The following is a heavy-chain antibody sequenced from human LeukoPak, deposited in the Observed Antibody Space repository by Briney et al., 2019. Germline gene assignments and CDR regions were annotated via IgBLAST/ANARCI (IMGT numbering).Heavy chain of an antibody. CDR2: ISSDESST. J-gene: IGHJ4*02. V-gene: IGHV3-74*01. D-gene: IGHD2-15*01. Sequence: GGSLRLSCAASGFTFSSHWMHWVRQAPGKGLVWVSRISSDESSTSYADSVKGRFTISRDNAKNTLYLQMNSLRAEDRAVHYCARGGGVITAIDYWGQGTLVTVSS. CDR3: ARGGGVITAIDY. CDR1: GFTFSSHW.